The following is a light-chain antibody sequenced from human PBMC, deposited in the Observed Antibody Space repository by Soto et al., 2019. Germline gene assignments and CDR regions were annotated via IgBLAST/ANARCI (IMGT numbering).Light chain of an antibody. V-gene: IGLV2-14*03. J-gene: IGLJ1*01. CDR1: SGDVGAYNY. Sequence: QSVLTQPASVSGSPGQSITISCIGTSGDVGAYNYVSWYQQHPGKAPKLMIYDVTNRPSGVSNRFSGSKSGNAASLTISGLQAEDEADYFCTSYISSSTSYVFGNGTKVTVL. CDR3: TSYISSSTSYV. CDR2: DVT.